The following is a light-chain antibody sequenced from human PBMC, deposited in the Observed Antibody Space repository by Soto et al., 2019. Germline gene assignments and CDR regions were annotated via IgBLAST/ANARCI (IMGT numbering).Light chain of an antibody. CDR3: GSWDSSVSAYV. CDR2: DDN. CDR1: SSNIGGNS. V-gene: IGLV1-51*01. Sequence: SVRTQPPSVSAAPGQKVTISCSGSSSNIGGNSVSWYQQLPGTAPKLLIYDDNKRPSGIPDRFSGSKSGTSATLGIAGFQXGEEAGYYCGSWDSSVSAYVFGTGTKV. J-gene: IGLJ1*01.